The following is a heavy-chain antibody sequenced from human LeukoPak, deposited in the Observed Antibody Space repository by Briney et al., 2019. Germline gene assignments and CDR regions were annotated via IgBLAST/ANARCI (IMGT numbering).Heavy chain of an antibody. Sequence: SKTLSLTCTVSGGSISSYYWSWIRQPAGKGLEWIGRIYTSGSTNYNPSLKSRVTMSVDTSKNQFSLKLSSVTAADTAVYYCARDSLYDSSGYYYSFDYWGQGTLVTVSS. J-gene: IGHJ4*02. CDR2: IYTSGST. CDR1: GGSISSYY. D-gene: IGHD3-22*01. CDR3: ARDSLYDSSGYYYSFDY. V-gene: IGHV4-4*07.